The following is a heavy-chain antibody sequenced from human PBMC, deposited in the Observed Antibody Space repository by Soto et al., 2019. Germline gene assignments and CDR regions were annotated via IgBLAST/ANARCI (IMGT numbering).Heavy chain of an antibody. J-gene: IGHJ4*02. CDR3: ASLWFGAHSFDY. CDR1: GASCSGYQ. V-gene: IGHV4-34*01. Sequence: PSETLSLTCAVYGASCSGYQWTWIRQTPGKGLEWIGEINDSGSINYNPSLKSRVTISLDTSKNQFSLKLSSVTAADTAVYYCASLWFGAHSFDYWGQGTLVTVSS. CDR2: INDSGSI. D-gene: IGHD3-10*01.